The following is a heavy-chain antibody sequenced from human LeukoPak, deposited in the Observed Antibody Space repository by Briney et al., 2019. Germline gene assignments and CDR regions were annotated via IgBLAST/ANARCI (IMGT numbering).Heavy chain of an antibody. CDR2: ISGSGGST. CDR1: GFTFSSYA. D-gene: IGHD2-15*01. Sequence: GGSLRLSCAASGFTFSSYAMSWVRQAPGKGLEWVSAISGSGGSTYDADSVKGRFTISRDNSKNTLYLQMNSLRAEDTAVYYCARGSDGGWFDPWGQGTLVTVSS. V-gene: IGHV3-23*01. CDR3: ARGSDGGWFDP. J-gene: IGHJ5*02.